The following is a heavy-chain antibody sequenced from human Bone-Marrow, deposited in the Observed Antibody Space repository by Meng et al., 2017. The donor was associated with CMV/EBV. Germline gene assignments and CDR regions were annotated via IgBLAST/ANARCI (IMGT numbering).Heavy chain of an antibody. J-gene: IGHJ5*02. CDR1: GGSISSSNYY. Sequence: SETLSLTCTVSGGSISSSNYYWGWIRQPPGKGLEWIGTIYYSGSSYHNTSLKSRVAISVDTSKNQFSLKLSSVTAADTAVYYCARQEGGYCSSTSCANWFDPWGQGTLVTVSS. V-gene: IGHV4-39*01. D-gene: IGHD2-2*01. CDR3: ARQEGGYCSSTSCANWFDP. CDR2: IYYSGSS.